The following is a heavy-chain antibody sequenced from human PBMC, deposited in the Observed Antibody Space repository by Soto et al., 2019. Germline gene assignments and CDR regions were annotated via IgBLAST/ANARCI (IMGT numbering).Heavy chain of an antibody. Sequence: GGSLRLSCAASGFTFSNYSMHWVRQAPGKGLEWVAFISDDGSNKYYADSMKGRFTMSRDNSKRTLYLQMSSLRVEDTAVYYCTKRRNVLRFLEWSSGMEVWGQGTTVTVSS. CDR2: ISDDGSNK. CDR1: GFTFSNYS. V-gene: IGHV3-30*18. J-gene: IGHJ6*02. CDR3: TKRRNVLRFLEWSSGMEV. D-gene: IGHD3-3*01.